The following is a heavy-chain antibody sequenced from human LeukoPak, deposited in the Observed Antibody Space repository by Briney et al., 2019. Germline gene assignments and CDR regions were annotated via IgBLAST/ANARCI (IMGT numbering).Heavy chain of an antibody. V-gene: IGHV3-53*01. Sequence: PGGSLRLSCAASGFTFSNAWMSWVRQAPGKGLEWVSVIHSGGSTYYADSVKGRFTISRDNSKNTLYLQMNSLSAEDTAVYYCARDRLYSSSSEDYWGQGTLVTVSS. CDR1: GFTFSNAW. CDR2: IHSGGST. D-gene: IGHD6-6*01. J-gene: IGHJ4*02. CDR3: ARDRLYSSSSEDY.